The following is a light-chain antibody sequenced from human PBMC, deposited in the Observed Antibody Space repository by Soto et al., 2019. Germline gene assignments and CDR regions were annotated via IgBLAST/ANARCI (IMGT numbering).Light chain of an antibody. J-gene: IGKJ4*01. CDR2: DAS. Sequence: DIQMTQSPSTLSASVGDRVTITCRASQSISSRLAWYQQKPGKAPKILIYDASNLESGVPSRFSGGGSGTEFTLTISSLQTDDFATYYCQQYNSYSLTFGGGTKVEIK. CDR3: QQYNSYSLT. V-gene: IGKV1-5*01. CDR1: QSISSR.